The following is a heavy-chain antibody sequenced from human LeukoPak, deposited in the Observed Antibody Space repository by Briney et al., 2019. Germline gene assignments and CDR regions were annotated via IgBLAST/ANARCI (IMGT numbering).Heavy chain of an antibody. Sequence: PGGSLRLSCAASGFTFTVCGMHWVRQAPGKGLEWVAFIRYDGSTTYYADSVKGRFTISRDNSKNTLYLQMNSLRSEDTAVYYCGKDLRYSADYWGQGTLVTVSS. CDR2: IRYDGSTT. D-gene: IGHD3-9*01. CDR1: GFTFTVCG. J-gene: IGHJ4*02. CDR3: GKDLRYSADY. V-gene: IGHV3-30*02.